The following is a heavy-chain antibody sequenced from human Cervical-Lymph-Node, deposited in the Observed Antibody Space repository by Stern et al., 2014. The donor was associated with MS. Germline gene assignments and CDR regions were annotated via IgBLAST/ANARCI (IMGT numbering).Heavy chain of an antibody. D-gene: IGHD6-19*01. CDR1: GFAFSTYG. Sequence: QVQLVESGGGVVQPGRSLRLSCSPSGFAFSTYGMHWVRQAPGKGLEWVALISFDGAKPYYADSVKGRFTISRDNPKNTLYLQMKSLRGEDTAVYYCARGSDWYPLDYWGQGTLVTVSS. CDR2: ISFDGAKP. V-gene: IGHV3-30*03. CDR3: ARGSDWYPLDY. J-gene: IGHJ4*02.